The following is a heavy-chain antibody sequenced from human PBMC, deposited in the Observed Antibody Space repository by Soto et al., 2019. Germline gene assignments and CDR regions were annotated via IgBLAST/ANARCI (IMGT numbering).Heavy chain of an antibody. D-gene: IGHD2-21*02. J-gene: IGHJ1*01. CDR3: ASNGLYCGGDCYSADFQH. V-gene: IGHV1-69*13. CDR1: GGAFSSYA. Sequence: ASVKVSCKASGGAFSSYAISWVRQAPGQGLEWMGGIIPIFGTANYAQKFQGRVTITADESTSTAYMELSSLRSEDTAVYYCASNGLYCGGDCYSADFQHWGQGTLVTVSS. CDR2: IIPIFGTA.